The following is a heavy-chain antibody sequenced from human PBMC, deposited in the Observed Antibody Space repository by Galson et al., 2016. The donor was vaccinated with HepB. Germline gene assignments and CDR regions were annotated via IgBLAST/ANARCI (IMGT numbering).Heavy chain of an antibody. CDR2: SNGDGSST. CDR3: ARVGCSTTSCYRHSPYYFDY. CDR1: GFTFSSYW. J-gene: IGHJ4*02. D-gene: IGHD2-2*01. Sequence: SLRLSCAASGFTFSSYWMHWVRQAPGKGLVWVPRSNGDGSSTTYADSVKGRFTISRDNAKNTLYLQMNSLRAEDTAVYYCARVGCSTTSCYRHSPYYFDYWGQGTLVTVSS. V-gene: IGHV3-74*01.